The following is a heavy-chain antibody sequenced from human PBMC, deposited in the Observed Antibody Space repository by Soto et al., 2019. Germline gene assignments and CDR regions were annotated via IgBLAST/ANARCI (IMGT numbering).Heavy chain of an antibody. D-gene: IGHD3-10*01. J-gene: IGHJ6*02. CDR1: VFTFSSYW. Sequence: PWWSLRLSCSASVFTFSSYWMSWVRQAPGKGLEWVANIKQDGSERYYVDSVKGRFTISRDNAKDSLYLQMNSLRAEDTAVYYCARGIGVDVWGQGTTVTVSS. CDR3: ARGIGVDV. V-gene: IGHV3-7*03. CDR2: IKQDGSER.